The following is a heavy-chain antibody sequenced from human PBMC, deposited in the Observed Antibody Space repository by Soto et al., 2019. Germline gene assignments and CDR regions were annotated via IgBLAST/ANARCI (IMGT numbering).Heavy chain of an antibody. D-gene: IGHD5-12*01. Sequence: PSETLSLTCAVYGGSFSGYYWSWIRQPPGKGLEWIGEINHSGSTNYNPSLKSRVTISVDTSKNQFSLKLSSVTAADTAVYYCARRRATMISPFKHNMDVWGKGTTVTVPS. J-gene: IGHJ6*03. CDR1: GGSFSGYY. V-gene: IGHV4-34*01. CDR3: ARRRATMISPFKHNMDV. CDR2: INHSGST.